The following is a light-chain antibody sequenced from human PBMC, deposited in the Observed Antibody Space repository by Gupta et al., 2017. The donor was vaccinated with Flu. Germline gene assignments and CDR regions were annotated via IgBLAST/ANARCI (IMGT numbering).Light chain of an antibody. V-gene: IGLV1-44*01. Sequence: QSVLAQPTSASGTPGQSITFSCSGSSSNIGRNNLNWYQQVPQTAPTLLIYGNNQRHSAVTHQCSGAKSGTSASLAISGLQSEDEADYYCAAWDDTLNGHGVFGAGTKVTVL. CDR2: GNN. CDR1: SSNIGRNN. CDR3: AAWDDTLNGHGV. J-gene: IGLJ1*01.